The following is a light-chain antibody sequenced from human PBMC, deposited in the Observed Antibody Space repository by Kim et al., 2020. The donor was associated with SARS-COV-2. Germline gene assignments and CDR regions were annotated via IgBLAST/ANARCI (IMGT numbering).Light chain of an antibody. J-gene: IGLJ2*01. CDR2: QDS. CDR3: QAWDRNTLVV. V-gene: IGLV3-1*01. CDR1: KLGDKY. Sequence: SYELTQPPSVSVSPGQTATITCSGDKLGDKYVGWYQQKPGQSPLLIMFQDSKRRSGIPERFSGSNSGNTATLTISGAQAMDEADYYCQAWDRNTLVVFGG.